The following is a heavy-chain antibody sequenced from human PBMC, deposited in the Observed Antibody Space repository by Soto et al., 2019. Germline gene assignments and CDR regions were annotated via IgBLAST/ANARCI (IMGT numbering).Heavy chain of an antibody. CDR1: GFTFSSYA. CDR3: ARDYATVVTPSGY. D-gene: IGHD4-17*01. J-gene: IGHJ4*02. V-gene: IGHV3-30-3*01. CDR2: ISYDGSNK. Sequence: GGSLRLSCAASGFTFSSYAMHWVRQAPGKGLEWVAVISYDGSNKYYADSVKGRFTISRDNSKNTLYLQMNSLRAEDTAVYYCARDYATVVTPSGYWGQGTLVTVSS.